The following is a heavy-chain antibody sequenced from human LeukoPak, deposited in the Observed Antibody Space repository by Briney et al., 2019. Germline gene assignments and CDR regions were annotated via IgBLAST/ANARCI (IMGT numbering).Heavy chain of an antibody. CDR3: ARGQTGAAALDF. D-gene: IGHD2-2*01. V-gene: IGHV4-34*01. Sequence: SGTLSPTCAVYGGSFNGHYWTWIRQPPGKGLEWIGESTHSGSTSYNPSLKSRVTISVDTSKNQFSLKLTSLTAADTAVYHCARGQTGAAALDFWGPGTRVTVSS. J-gene: IGHJ4*02. CDR2: STHSGST. CDR1: GGSFNGHY.